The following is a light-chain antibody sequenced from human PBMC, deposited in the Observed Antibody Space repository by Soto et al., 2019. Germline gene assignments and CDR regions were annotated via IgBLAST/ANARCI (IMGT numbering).Light chain of an antibody. V-gene: IGLV2-14*01. CDR1: SSDVGDYNY. CDR2: DVS. J-gene: IGLJ1*01. Sequence: QSVLTQPASVSGSPGQSITISCTGTSSDVGDYNYVSWYQQHPGKAPKLMIFDVSNRPSGVSNRFSGSKSGNTASLTISELQAEDEADYYCSSYTSSSTYVLGNGTKVTV. CDR3: SSYTSSSTYV.